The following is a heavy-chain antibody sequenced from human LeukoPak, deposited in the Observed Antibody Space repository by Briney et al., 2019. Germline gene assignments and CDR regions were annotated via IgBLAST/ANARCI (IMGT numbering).Heavy chain of an antibody. Sequence: SVKVPCKASVGTFSSYAISWLRQAPGQGLEWMGGIIPIFGTANYAQKFQGRVTITADESTSTAYMELSSLRSEDTAVYYCASKHDSSGYTLGGWGQGTLVTVSS. J-gene: IGHJ4*02. CDR2: IIPIFGTA. CDR1: VGTFSSYA. D-gene: IGHD3-22*01. CDR3: ASKHDSSGYTLGG. V-gene: IGHV1-69*13.